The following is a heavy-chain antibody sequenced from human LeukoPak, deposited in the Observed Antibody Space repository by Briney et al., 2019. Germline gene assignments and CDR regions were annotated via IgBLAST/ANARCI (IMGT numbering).Heavy chain of an antibody. CDR1: GGSFSGYY. J-gene: IGHJ4*02. CDR2: INHSGST. CDR3: ARGLQIFDF. V-gene: IGHV4-34*01. Sequence: SETLSLTCAVYGGSFSGYYWSWIRQPPGKGLEWIGEINHSGSTNYNPSLKSRVTISVDTSKNQFSLKLSSVTAADTAVYYCARGLQIFDFWGQGTLVTVSS.